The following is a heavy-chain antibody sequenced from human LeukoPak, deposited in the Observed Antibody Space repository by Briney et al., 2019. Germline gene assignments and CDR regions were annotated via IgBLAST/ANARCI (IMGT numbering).Heavy chain of an antibody. Sequence: SETLSLTCTVPGGSISSGDYYWSWIRQPPGKGLEWIGYIYYSGSTYYNPSLKSRVTISVDTSKNQFSLKLSSVTAADTAVYYCARAEGAGLRLGELSLPLDYWGQGTLVTVSS. CDR1: GGSISSGDYY. D-gene: IGHD3-16*02. CDR3: ARAEGAGLRLGELSLPLDY. CDR2: IYYSGST. V-gene: IGHV4-30-4*01. J-gene: IGHJ4*02.